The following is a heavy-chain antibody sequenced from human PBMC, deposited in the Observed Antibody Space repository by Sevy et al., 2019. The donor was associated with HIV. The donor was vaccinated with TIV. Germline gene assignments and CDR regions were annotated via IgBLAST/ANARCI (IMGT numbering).Heavy chain of an antibody. J-gene: IGHJ6*02. Sequence: GGSLRLSCAASGFTFSSYSMNWVRQAPGKELEWVSYISSSSSTIYYADSVKGRFTISRDNAKNSLYLQMNSLRDEDTAVYYCARSPQAYSSSWYRDYYYYGMDVWGQGTTVTVSS. D-gene: IGHD6-13*01. CDR3: ARSPQAYSSSWYRDYYYYGMDV. CDR1: GFTFSSYS. V-gene: IGHV3-48*02. CDR2: ISSSSSTI.